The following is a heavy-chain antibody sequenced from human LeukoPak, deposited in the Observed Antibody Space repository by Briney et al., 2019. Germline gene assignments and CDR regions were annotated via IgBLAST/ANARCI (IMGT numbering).Heavy chain of an antibody. Sequence: SETLSLTCTVSGGSITSAGYSWGWIRQPAGKGLEWIGRIYSSGSINSNPSLKSRVTISVDTSKNQFSLKLSSVTAADTAVYYCARGYCTSTSCSENRYYFDSWGQGTLVTVSS. CDR2: IYSSGSI. V-gene: IGHV4-61*02. CDR1: GGSITSAGYS. CDR3: ARGYCTSTSCSENRYYFDS. D-gene: IGHD2-2*01. J-gene: IGHJ4*02.